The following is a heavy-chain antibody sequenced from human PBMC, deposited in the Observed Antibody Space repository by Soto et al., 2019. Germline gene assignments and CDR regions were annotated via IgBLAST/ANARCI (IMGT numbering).Heavy chain of an antibody. V-gene: IGHV3-33*01. Sequence: PWGSLSRSCEGSGFTFSTYSMDGVRQPPGKGLEWLAAIWYDGTQKYYADCVKGRFIISRDNSKKTLYLEMNSLRAEDTAVYYCARAGGTTVTGLWHFDSWGQGTLVTVSS. CDR3: ARAGGTTVTGLWHFDS. J-gene: IGHJ4*02. CDR1: GFTFSTYS. D-gene: IGHD4-17*01. CDR2: IWYDGTQK.